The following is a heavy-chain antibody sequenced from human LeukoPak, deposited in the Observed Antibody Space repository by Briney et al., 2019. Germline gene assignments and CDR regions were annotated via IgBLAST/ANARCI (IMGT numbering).Heavy chain of an antibody. J-gene: IGHJ4*02. Sequence: QSGGSLRLSCAASGFTVSSNYMSWVRQPPGKGLEWVSVIYSDGRTYYADSVKGRFTISRDNSKNTLYLQMNSLRAEDTAVYYCANDRLWFGELLDYWGQGTLVTVSS. D-gene: IGHD3-10*01. CDR1: GFTVSSNY. CDR3: ANDRLWFGELLDY. V-gene: IGHV3-53*01. CDR2: IYSDGRT.